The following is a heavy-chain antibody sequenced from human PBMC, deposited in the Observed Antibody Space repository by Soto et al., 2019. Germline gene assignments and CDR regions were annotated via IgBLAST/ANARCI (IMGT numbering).Heavy chain of an antibody. V-gene: IGHV3-33*01. CDR3: ARWGCSGSNCNLNQRSFDL. CDR1: GFIFNEYG. CDR2: IWYDGSNK. Sequence: QVQLVESGGGVVQPGRSLRLSCAASGFIFNEYGMHGVRQAPGKGLEWVAVIWYDGSNKYYADSVKGRFTFSRDNSKNTMSLQMNSLRVEDTAIYYCARWGCSGSNCNLNQRSFDLWGQGTLVTVSS. D-gene: IGHD2-15*01. J-gene: IGHJ4*02.